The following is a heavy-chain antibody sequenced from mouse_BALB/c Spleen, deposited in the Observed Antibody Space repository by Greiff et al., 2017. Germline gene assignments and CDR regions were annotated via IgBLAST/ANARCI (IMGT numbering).Heavy chain of an antibody. CDR1: GYTFTDYA. CDR3: ARSSGYAMDY. Sequence: VQLQESGAELVRPGVSVKISCKGSGYTFTDYAMHWVKQSHAKSLEWIGVISTYYGDASYNQKFKGKATMTVDKSSSTAYMELARLTSEDSAIYYCARSSGYAMDYWGQGTSVTVSS. D-gene: IGHD3-1*01. CDR2: ISTYYGDA. V-gene: IGHV1S137*01. J-gene: IGHJ4*01.